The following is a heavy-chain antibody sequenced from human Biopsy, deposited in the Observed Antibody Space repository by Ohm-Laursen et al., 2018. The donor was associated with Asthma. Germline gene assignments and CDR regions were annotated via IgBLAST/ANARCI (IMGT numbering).Heavy chain of an antibody. V-gene: IGHV4-59*07. D-gene: IGHD6-19*01. J-gene: IGHJ5*02. CDR1: GGSISSYY. CDR2: VQYNGRS. CDR3: ARSIAVAGVPFDP. Sequence: SDTLSLTCTVSGGSISSYYWSWIRRAPGKGLEWIGYVQYNGRSNYNPSLKSRVTISVHTFTDRCSLRLTSVTAADTAIYYCARSIAVAGVPFDPWGQGKPVTVSS.